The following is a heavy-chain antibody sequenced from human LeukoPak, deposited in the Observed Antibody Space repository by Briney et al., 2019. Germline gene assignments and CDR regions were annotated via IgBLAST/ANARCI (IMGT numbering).Heavy chain of an antibody. CDR3: ASGVEDYYYYYGMDV. Sequence: ASVKVSCKASGYTFSPYGISWVRQAPGQGLEWMGWISAYTGNTNYAQKVQGRVTMTTDTSTSTAYMELSRLRSDDTAVYYCASGVEDYYYYYGMDVWGQGTTVTVSS. CDR2: ISAYTGNT. J-gene: IGHJ6*02. CDR1: GYTFSPYG. D-gene: IGHD2-21*01. V-gene: IGHV1-18*01.